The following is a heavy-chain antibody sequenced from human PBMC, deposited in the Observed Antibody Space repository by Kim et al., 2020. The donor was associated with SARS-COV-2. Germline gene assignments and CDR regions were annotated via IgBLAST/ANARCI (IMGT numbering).Heavy chain of an antibody. J-gene: IGHJ4*02. V-gene: IGHV4-39*07. Sequence: SETLSLTCTVSGGSISSSSYYWGWIRQPPGKGLEWIGSIYYSGSTYYNPSLKSRVTISVDTSKNQFSLKLSSVTAADTAVYYCASPYSSSWYSFDYWGQGTLVTVSS. CDR1: GGSISSSSYY. CDR2: IYYSGST. CDR3: ASPYSSSWYSFDY. D-gene: IGHD6-13*01.